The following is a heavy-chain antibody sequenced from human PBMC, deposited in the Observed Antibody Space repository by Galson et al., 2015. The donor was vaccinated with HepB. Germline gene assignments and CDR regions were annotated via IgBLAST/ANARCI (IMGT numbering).Heavy chain of an antibody. CDR3: ARANMVRGVTLPSYYYYAVDV. J-gene: IGHJ6*02. D-gene: IGHD3-10*01. CDR2: IYYTGNT. Sequence: SETLSLTCTVSGASISSPSYYWGWIRQPPGKGLEWIGSIYYTGNTFYNPSLKSRVTMSVDTSSNQFSLKLRSVTAADTALYYCARANMVRGVTLPSYYYYAVDVWGQGTTVTVS. V-gene: IGHV4-39*07. CDR1: GASISSPSYY.